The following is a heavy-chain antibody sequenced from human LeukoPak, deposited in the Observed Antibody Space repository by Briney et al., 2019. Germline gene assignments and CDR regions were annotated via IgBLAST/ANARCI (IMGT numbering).Heavy chain of an antibody. V-gene: IGHV1-2*02. Sequence: GASVKVSCKASGYTFTSYDINWVRQATGQGLEWLGWINPISGGTNYAQKFQGRVTMTRDTSISTAYMELSSLRSDDTAVYYCATFGSGSPDYWGQGTLVTVSS. CDR1: GYTFTSYD. CDR2: INPISGGT. D-gene: IGHD3-10*01. J-gene: IGHJ4*02. CDR3: ATFGSGSPDY.